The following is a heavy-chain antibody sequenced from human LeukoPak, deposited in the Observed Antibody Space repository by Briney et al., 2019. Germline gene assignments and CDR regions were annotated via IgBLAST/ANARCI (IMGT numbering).Heavy chain of an antibody. CDR2: IHRSGSP. V-gene: IGHV4-4*02. Sequence: GSLRLSCAASGFTFSSYAMTWMSWVRQPPGKGLEWIGEIHRSGSPNYNPSLQSRVTISIDRSRNQIALELSSVTAADTAVYYCAREIFGGYNPGAYWGQGILVTVSS. D-gene: IGHD3-3*01. J-gene: IGHJ4*02. CDR1: GFTFSSYAMTW. CDR3: AREIFGGYNPGAY.